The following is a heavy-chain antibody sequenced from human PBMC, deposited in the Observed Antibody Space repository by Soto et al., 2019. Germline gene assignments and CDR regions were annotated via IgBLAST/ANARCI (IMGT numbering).Heavy chain of an antibody. D-gene: IGHD3-3*01. J-gene: IGHJ5*02. Sequence: PSETLSLTCTVSGGSISSGDYSWSWVRQSPGKGLEWIGHIYNSGITYYNPSLKSRVVISIDTSRNQFSLRLNSLTAADRVVYFCARGVTVFGLVSRFWFDPWGQGTVVTVSS. CDR1: GGSISSGDYS. V-gene: IGHV4-30-4*01. CDR3: ARGVTVFGLVSRFWFDP. CDR2: IYNSGIT.